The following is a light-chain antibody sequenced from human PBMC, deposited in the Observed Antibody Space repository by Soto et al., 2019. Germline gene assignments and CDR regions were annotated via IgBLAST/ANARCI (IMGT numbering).Light chain of an antibody. Sequence: EIVMTQSPATLFLSPGERATLSCRASQSVSSDLAWYQQKPGQAPRLLIYDASSRATGIPARFSGNGSGTEFTLAISSLQSEDFAVYYCHQYSDWPLTFGGGTKVEIK. V-gene: IGKV3-15*01. CDR3: HQYSDWPLT. CDR2: DAS. J-gene: IGKJ4*01. CDR1: QSVSSD.